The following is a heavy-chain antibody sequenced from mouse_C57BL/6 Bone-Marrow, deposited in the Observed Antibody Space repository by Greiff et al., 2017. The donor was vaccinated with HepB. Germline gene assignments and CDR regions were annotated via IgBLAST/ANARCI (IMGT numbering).Heavy chain of an antibody. Sequence: EVQLQQSGPGLVKPSQSLSLTCSVTGYSITSGYYWNWIRQFPGNKLEWMGYISYDGSNNYNPSLKNRISITRDTSKNQFFLKLNSVTTEETATYYCERGEGLTGTDVDYWGRGTTLTVSS. CDR2: ISYDGSN. CDR3: ERGEGLTGTDVDY. CDR1: GYSITSGYY. D-gene: IGHD4-1*01. J-gene: IGHJ2*01. V-gene: IGHV3-6*01.